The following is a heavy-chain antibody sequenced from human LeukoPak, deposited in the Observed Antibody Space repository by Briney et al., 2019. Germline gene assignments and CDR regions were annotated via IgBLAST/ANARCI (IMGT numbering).Heavy chain of an antibody. CDR3: ARGVGGPDSGGNRTWYFDL. V-gene: IGHV4-30-4*08. D-gene: IGHD4-23*01. CDR1: GGSLSSSSYY. CDR2: IYYSGST. Sequence: SETLSLTCTVSGGSLSSSSYYWGWIRQPPGKGLEWIGYIYYSGSTYYNPSLKSRGTRSVDTSKNQFSLKLSSVTAADTAVYYCARGVGGPDSGGNRTWYFDLWGRGTLVTVSS. J-gene: IGHJ2*01.